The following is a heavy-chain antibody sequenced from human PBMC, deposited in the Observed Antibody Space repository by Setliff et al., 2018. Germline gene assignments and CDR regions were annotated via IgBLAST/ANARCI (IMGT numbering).Heavy chain of an antibody. V-gene: IGHV3-23*01. J-gene: IGHJ5*02. Sequence: GGSLRLSCSVSGITFRNAWMTWVRQAPGKGLEWVSSIHVSGGSTYYADSVKGRFTISRDNSRNTLYLQMNSLRAEDTASYYCARDPNGDYVGAFDPWGQGILVTVSS. CDR3: ARDPNGDYVGAFDP. CDR2: IHVSGGST. CDR1: GITFRNAW. D-gene: IGHD4-17*01.